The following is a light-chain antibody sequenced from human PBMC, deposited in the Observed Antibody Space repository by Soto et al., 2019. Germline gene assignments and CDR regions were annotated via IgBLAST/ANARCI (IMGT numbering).Light chain of an antibody. CDR3: CSYAGSXAFYV. Sequence: QSVLTQPRSVSGSPGQSVTISCTGTSSDVGGYNYVSWYQQHPGKAPKLMIYDVSKRPSGVPDRFSGSKSGNTASLTISGLQTEDEADYYCCSYAGSXAFYVFASGXKVTVL. CDR2: DVS. V-gene: IGLV2-11*01. J-gene: IGLJ1*01. CDR1: SSDVGGYNY.